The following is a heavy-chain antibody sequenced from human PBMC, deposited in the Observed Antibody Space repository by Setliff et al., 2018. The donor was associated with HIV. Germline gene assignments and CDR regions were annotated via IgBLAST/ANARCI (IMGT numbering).Heavy chain of an antibody. D-gene: IGHD6-19*01. V-gene: IGHV6-1*01. CDR1: GDSVSSNNAA. CDR2: TYYRSKWYF. Sequence: SQTLSLTCAISGDSVSSNNAAWNWIRQSPLRGLEWLGRTYYRSKWYFEYAVSVKSRIIINPDTSKNQFSLHLNSVTPEDTAVYYCARGSYGSVLLWGQGTLVTVSS. J-gene: IGHJ4*02. CDR3: ARGSYGSVLL.